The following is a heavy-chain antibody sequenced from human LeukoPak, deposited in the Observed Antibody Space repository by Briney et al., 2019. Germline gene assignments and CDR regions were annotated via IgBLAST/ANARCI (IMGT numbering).Heavy chain of an antibody. J-gene: IGHJ6*02. D-gene: IGHD5-18*01. CDR3: ARDLRRPGPMVMYYYYGMDV. CDR1: GCTFTSYG. CDR2: ISAYNGNT. Sequence: GASVKVSCKASGCTFTSYGISWVRQAPGQGLEWMGWISAYNGNTNYAQKLQGRVTMTTDTSTSTAYMELRSLRSDDTAVYYCARDLRRPGPMVMYYYYGMDVWGQGTTVTVSS. V-gene: IGHV1-18*01.